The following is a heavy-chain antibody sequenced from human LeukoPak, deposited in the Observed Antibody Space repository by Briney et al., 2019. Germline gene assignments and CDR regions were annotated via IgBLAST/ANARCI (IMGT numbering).Heavy chain of an antibody. V-gene: IGHV1-69*02. J-gene: IGHJ4*02. CDR2: IIPILGIA. Sequence: SVKVSCKASGGTFSSYTISWVRQAPGQGLEWMGRIIPILGIANYEQKFQGRVTITADKSTSTAYMELSSLRSEDTAVYYCASYYYDSSGFFDYWGQGTLVTVSS. CDR1: GGTFSSYT. CDR3: ASYYYDSSGFFDY. D-gene: IGHD3-22*01.